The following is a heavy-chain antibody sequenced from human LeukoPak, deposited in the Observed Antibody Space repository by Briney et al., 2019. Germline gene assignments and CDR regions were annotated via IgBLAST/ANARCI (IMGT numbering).Heavy chain of an antibody. Sequence: PSETLSLTCTVSGGSISSYYWSWIRQPPGKGLEWIGYIYYRGSTNYNPSLKSRVTISVDTSKNQFSLKLSSVTAADTAVYYCARGYYYDSSGYYFSLFFDYWGQGTLVTVSS. CDR2: IYYRGST. V-gene: IGHV4-59*01. CDR1: GGSISSYY. CDR3: ARGYYYDSSGYYFSLFFDY. J-gene: IGHJ4*02. D-gene: IGHD3-22*01.